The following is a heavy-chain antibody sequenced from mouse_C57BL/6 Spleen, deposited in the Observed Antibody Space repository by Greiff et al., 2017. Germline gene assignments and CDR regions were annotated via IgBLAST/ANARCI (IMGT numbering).Heavy chain of an antibody. CDR1: GYTFTSYW. J-gene: IGHJ4*01. Sequence: VQLQQSGAELVRPGSSVKLSCKASGYTFTSYWMHWVKQRPIQGLEWIGNIDPSDSETHYNQKFKDKATLTVDKSSSTAYMQLRSLTSEDSAVYYCARGDYYGGMDYWGQGTSVTVSS. CDR3: ARGDYYGGMDY. CDR2: IDPSDSET. V-gene: IGHV1-52*01. D-gene: IGHD1-2*01.